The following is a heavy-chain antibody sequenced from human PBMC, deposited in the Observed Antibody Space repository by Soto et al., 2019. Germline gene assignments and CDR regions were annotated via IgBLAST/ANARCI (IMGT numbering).Heavy chain of an antibody. J-gene: IGHJ4*02. CDR2: IYYSGST. CDR3: ARDLGGPYDSSGYYSDSGFDY. Sequence: SETLSLTCTVSGGSISSYYWSWIRQPPGKGLEWIGYIYYSGSTNYNPSLKSRVTISVDTSKNQFSLKLSSVTAADTAVYYCARDLGGPYDSSGYYSDSGFDYWGQGTLVTVSS. CDR1: GGSISSYY. V-gene: IGHV4-59*01. D-gene: IGHD3-22*01.